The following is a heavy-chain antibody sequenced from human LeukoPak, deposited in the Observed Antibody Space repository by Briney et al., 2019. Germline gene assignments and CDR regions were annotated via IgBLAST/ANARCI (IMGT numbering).Heavy chain of an antibody. CDR3: AYRLRRNWFDP. J-gene: IGHJ5*02. D-gene: IGHD4-17*01. V-gene: IGHV1-18*01. CDR1: GYTFPNYG. Sequence: ASVKVSCKASGYTFPNYGVTWVRQAPGQGLEWLGWISAYNGNTNYAQKVQGRVTLTIDTSTSTAYMELRSLRSDDTAVYYCAYRLRRNWFDPWGQGTLVTVSS. CDR2: ISAYNGNT.